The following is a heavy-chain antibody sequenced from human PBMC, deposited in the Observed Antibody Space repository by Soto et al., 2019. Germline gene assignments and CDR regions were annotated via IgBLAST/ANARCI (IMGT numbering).Heavy chain of an antibody. Sequence: EVQLLESGGDLVQPGGSLRLSCVASGFSFDNYAMSWVRQAPGKGLEWVSAIKSDGSSTYYAASVKDRVIISRDNSKNTLYLQLNSLRAEDTAVYYCAQLGLMTFSHKHYFNHWGRGTLVTVSS. J-gene: IGHJ4*02. CDR2: IKSDGSST. V-gene: IGHV3-23*01. CDR3: AQLGLMTFSHKHYFNH. CDR1: GFSFDNYA. D-gene: IGHD3-16*01.